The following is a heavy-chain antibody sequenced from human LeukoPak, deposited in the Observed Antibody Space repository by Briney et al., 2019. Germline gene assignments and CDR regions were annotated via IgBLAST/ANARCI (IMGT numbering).Heavy chain of an antibody. CDR2: IYSGGST. J-gene: IGHJ4*02. V-gene: IGHV3-53*01. Sequence: GGSLRLSCAASGFTVSSNYMSWVRHAPGQGLEWVSVIYSGGSTYYADSVKGRFTISRDNSKNTLYLQMNSLRAEDTAVYYCARVHTAMVTFDYWGQGTLVTVSS. CDR3: ARVHTAMVTFDY. D-gene: IGHD5-18*01. CDR1: GFTVSSNY.